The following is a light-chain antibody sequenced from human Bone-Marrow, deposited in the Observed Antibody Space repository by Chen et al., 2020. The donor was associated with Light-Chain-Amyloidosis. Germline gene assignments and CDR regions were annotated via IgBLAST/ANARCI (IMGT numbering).Light chain of an antibody. CDR2: KAS. CDR1: QNLFYHSNNKDY. Sequence: DIVMTQSPDSLALSLCERATITCKSSQNLFYHSNNKDYLAWHQQKAGQPPKLLMKKASSRKSGVPDRFSGSVYGTEYTLTISSLQSEDVAVYYCQQDYSVPFTFGSGTKVEIK. CDR3: QQDYSVPFT. J-gene: IGKJ3*01. V-gene: IGKV4-1*01.